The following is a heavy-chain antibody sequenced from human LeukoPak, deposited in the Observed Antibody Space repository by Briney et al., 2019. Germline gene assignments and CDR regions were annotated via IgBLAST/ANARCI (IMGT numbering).Heavy chain of an antibody. J-gene: IGHJ6*03. CDR3: AKRRGLELLYYYYMDV. V-gene: IGHV3-23*01. CDR2: ISGSGGST. CDR1: GFTFSSYA. Sequence: GGSLRLSCAASGFTFSSYAMSWVRQAPGKGLEWVSTISGSGGSTYYADSVKGRFTISRDNSKNTLYLQMNSLRAEDTAVYYCAKRRGLELLYYYYMDVWGKGTTVTVSS. D-gene: IGHD1-7*01.